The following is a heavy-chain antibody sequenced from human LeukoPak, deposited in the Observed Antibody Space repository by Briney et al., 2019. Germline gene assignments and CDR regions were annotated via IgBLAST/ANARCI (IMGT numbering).Heavy chain of an antibody. CDR1: GYTFTSYD. V-gene: IGHV1-8*01. J-gene: IGHJ5*02. CDR2: MNPNSGNT. CDR3: ARDWGIAARQGGFDP. Sequence: ASVKVSCKASGYTFTSYDFNWVRQATGQGLEWMGWMNPNSGNTGYAQKFQGRVTMTRNTSISTAYMELSSLRSEDTAVYYCARDWGIAARQGGFDPWGQGTLATVSS. D-gene: IGHD6-6*01.